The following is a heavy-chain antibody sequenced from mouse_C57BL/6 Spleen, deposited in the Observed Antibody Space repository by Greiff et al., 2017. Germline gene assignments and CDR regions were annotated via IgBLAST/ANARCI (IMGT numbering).Heavy chain of an antibody. CDR3: ARARTTVVAPFDD. Sequence: VQLQQPGAELVKPGASVKMSCKASGYTFTSYWLTWVKQRPGQGLEWIGDIYPGSGSTNYNEKFKSKATLTVDTSSSTAYMQLSSLTSEDSAVYYCARARTTVVAPFDDRGQGTTLTVSS. CDR2: IYPGSGST. V-gene: IGHV1-55*01. CDR1: GYTFTSYW. J-gene: IGHJ2*01. D-gene: IGHD1-1*01.